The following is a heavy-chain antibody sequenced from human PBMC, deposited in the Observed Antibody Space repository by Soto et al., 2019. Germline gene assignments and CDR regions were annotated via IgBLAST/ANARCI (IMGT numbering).Heavy chain of an antibody. Sequence: PGGSLRRSCPASGFTFSSYSMNWVRQAPGKGLEWVSSITSSSSYIYYADSVMGRFTISRDHAKSSLYLQMNSLRAEDTAVYYCVRDTLPAYFGVVIAAFDIWGQGTMVSVSS. CDR3: VRDTLPAYFGVVIAAFDI. D-gene: IGHD3-3*01. CDR1: GFTFSSYS. CDR2: ITSSSSYI. V-gene: IGHV3-21*01. J-gene: IGHJ3*02.